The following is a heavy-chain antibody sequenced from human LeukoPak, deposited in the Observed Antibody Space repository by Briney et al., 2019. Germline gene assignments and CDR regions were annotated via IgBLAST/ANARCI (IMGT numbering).Heavy chain of an antibody. Sequence: SETLSLTCTVSGGSISSYYWSWIRQPAGKGLEWIGRIYTSGGTNYNPSLKSRVTMSVDTSKNQFSLKLSSVTAADTAVYYCARGRLTVTNYYYYYYMDVWGKGTTVTISS. CDR1: GGSISSYY. V-gene: IGHV4-4*07. D-gene: IGHD4-17*01. J-gene: IGHJ6*03. CDR3: ARGRLTVTNYYYYYYMDV. CDR2: IYTSGGT.